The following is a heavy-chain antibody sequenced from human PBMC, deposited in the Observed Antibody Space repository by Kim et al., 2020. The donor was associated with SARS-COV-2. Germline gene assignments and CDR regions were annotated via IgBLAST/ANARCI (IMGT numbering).Heavy chain of an antibody. J-gene: IGHJ4*02. D-gene: IGHD2-15*01. CDR3: AKTGVVAATPFDY. Sequence: YADSVTGRLTNSRDNAKNTLYMQMNSLRADDTAVYYCAKTGVVAATPFDYWGQGTLVTVSS. V-gene: IGHV3-74*01.